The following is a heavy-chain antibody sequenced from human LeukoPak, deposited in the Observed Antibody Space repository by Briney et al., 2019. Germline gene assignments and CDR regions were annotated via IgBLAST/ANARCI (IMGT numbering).Heavy chain of an antibody. CDR1: GFTFSSYG. CDR3: ASRPPHYDSSGYLT. D-gene: IGHD3-22*01. CDR2: IGYDGSNK. V-gene: IGHV3-33*01. J-gene: IGHJ5*02. Sequence: GGSMRLSCAASGFTFSSYGMHWVRQAPGKGLEGVAVIGYDGSNKYYADSVKGRFTISRDNSKNTLYLQMNSLRAEDTAVYYCASRPPHYDSSGYLTWGQGTLVTVSS.